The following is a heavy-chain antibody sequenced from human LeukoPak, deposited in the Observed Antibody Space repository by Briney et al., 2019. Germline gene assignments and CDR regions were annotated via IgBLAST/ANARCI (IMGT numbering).Heavy chain of an antibody. J-gene: IGHJ5*02. D-gene: IGHD3-10*01. CDR3: ARGRGTMVRGVRVFWFDP. Sequence: ASVKVSCKASGYTFTSYYLHWVRQAPGQGLEWMGVINPSGGDTTYAQKFQGRVTMTRNTSISTAYMELSSLRSEDTAVYYCARGRGTMVRGVRVFWFDPWGQGTLVTVSS. V-gene: IGHV1-46*01. CDR2: INPSGGDT. CDR1: GYTFTSYY.